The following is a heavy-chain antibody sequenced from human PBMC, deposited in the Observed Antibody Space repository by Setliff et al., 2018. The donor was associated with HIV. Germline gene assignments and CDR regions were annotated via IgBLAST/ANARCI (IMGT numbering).Heavy chain of an antibody. CDR3: ARSRDGYNWAWFDP. J-gene: IGHJ5*02. D-gene: IGHD5-12*01. V-gene: IGHV4-59*01. CDR2: VYYSGST. Sequence: PSETLSLTCNVSGGSIRSYYWSWIRQPPGEGLEWIGYVYYSGSTNYNPSLKSRVTISVDTSKNLFSLKLTSVTAADTAVYYCARSRDGYNWAWFDPWGRGTLVTVSS. CDR1: GGSIRSYY.